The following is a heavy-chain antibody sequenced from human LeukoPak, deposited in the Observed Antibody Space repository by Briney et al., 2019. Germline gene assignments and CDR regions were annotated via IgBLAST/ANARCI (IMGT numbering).Heavy chain of an antibody. CDR2: IYYNGGT. J-gene: IGHJ4*02. D-gene: IGHD6-13*01. CDR3: ARTRPKYSSSWYADYFDY. Sequence: SETLSLTCSVSGDSVSSGSHYWSWIRQPPGKGLEWIGYIYYNGGTEYSPSLKSRVNISLDTSKNQFSLKLSSVTVADTAVYFCARTRPKYSSSWYADYFDYWGQGTLVTVSS. CDR1: GDSVSSGSHY. V-gene: IGHV4-61*01.